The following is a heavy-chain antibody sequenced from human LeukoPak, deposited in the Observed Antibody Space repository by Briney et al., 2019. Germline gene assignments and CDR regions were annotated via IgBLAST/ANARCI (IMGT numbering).Heavy chain of an antibody. V-gene: IGHV4-59*01. D-gene: IGHD2-15*01. CDR2: IYYGGST. CDR3: ARLLAGCPGGRCRAHFDY. Sequence: PSETLSLTCSVSGDSINSNYWSWMRQPPGKGLEWIGYIYYGGSTNYNPSLKSRVSMSVDTSKNQFSLNLSSVTAADTAVYHCARLLAGCPGGRCRAHFDYWGQGTLVTVSS. J-gene: IGHJ4*02. CDR1: GDSINSNY.